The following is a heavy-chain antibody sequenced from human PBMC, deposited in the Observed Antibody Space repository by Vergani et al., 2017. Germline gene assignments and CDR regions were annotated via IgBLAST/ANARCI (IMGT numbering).Heavy chain of an antibody. CDR3: ARDLLTRITTLEKYYMLV. CDR1: GFTFSDFS. CDR2: ISYDGNKK. Sequence: VQLVESGGGLVKPGGSLRLSCAASGFTFSDFSMSWVRQAPGQGLEWVSVISYDGNKKNYADSVNGRFPISRDNSKNTLYLEMKALRAEDTAVYYCARDLLTRITTLEKYYMLVGGKGTTVTVSS. D-gene: IGHD1-1*01. J-gene: IGHJ6*03. V-gene: IGHV3-30*03.